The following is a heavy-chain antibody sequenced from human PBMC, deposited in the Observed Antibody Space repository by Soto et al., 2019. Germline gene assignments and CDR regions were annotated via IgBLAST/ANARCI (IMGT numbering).Heavy chain of an antibody. CDR1: GFTFSSYA. CDR3: AREGAVAGPHFDY. CDR2: ISYDGSNK. D-gene: IGHD6-19*01. Sequence: QVQLVESGGGVVQPGRSLRLSCAASGFTFSSYAMHWVRQAPGKGLEWVAVISYDGSNKYYADSVKGRFTISRDNSKNTLYLQMNSLRAEDRAVYYCAREGAVAGPHFDYWGQGTLVTVSS. V-gene: IGHV3-30-3*01. J-gene: IGHJ4*02.